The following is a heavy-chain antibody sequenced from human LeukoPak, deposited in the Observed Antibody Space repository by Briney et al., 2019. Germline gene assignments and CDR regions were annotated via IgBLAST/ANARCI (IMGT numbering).Heavy chain of an antibody. J-gene: IGHJ4*02. CDR1: GFTFSSYG. CDR2: IRYDGSNK. D-gene: IGHD1-26*01. CDR3: AKDQMGALNFDY. Sequence: QSWGSLRLSCAASGFTFSSYGMHWVRQAPVKGLEWVAFIRYDGSNKYYADSVKGRFTISRDNSKNTLYLQMNSLRAEDTAVYYCAKDQMGALNFDYWGQGTLVTVSS. V-gene: IGHV3-30*02.